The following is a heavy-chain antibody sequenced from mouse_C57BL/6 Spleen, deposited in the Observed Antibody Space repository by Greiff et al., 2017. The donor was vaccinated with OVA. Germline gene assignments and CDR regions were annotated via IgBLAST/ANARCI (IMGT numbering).Heavy chain of an antibody. CDR1: GYTFTNYW. CDR2: IYPGGGYT. V-gene: IGHV1-63*01. CDR3: ARSGPDYAMDY. Sequence: QVQLQQSGAELVRPGTSVKMSCKASGYTFTNYWIGWAKQRPGHGLEWIGDIYPGGGYTNYNEKFKGKATLTADKSSSTAYMQFSSLTSEDSAIYYCARSGPDYAMDYWGQGTSVTVSS. J-gene: IGHJ4*01. D-gene: IGHD3-1*01.